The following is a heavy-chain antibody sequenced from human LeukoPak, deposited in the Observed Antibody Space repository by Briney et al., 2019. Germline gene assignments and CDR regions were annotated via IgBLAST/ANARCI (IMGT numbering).Heavy chain of an antibody. V-gene: IGHV4-4*07. Sequence: SETLSLTCTVSGDSIRGFYWSWIRQPAGKGLEWIGRMSASGSTNYNPSLKSRVTMSVDTSKTQFSLKLSSVTAADTAVYYCARDSDLTASYYYGMDVWGQGTTVTVSS. J-gene: IGHJ6*02. CDR3: ARDSDLTASYYYGMDV. D-gene: IGHD3-9*01. CDR2: MSASGST. CDR1: GDSIRGFY.